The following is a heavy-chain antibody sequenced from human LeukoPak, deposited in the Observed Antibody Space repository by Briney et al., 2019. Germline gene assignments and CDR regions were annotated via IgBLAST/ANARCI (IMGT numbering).Heavy chain of an antibody. CDR3: ARVGLSPGYSSSWLHPGYFDY. V-gene: IGHV4-39*07. CDR2: IYYSGST. D-gene: IGHD6-13*01. CDR1: GGSISSSSYY. J-gene: IGHJ4*02. Sequence: TSSETLSLTCTVSGGSISSSSYYWGWIRQPPGKGLEWIGSIYYSGSTYYNPSLKSRVTISVDTSKNQFSLKLSSVTAADTAVYYCARVGLSPGYSSSWLHPGYFDYWGQGTLVTVSS.